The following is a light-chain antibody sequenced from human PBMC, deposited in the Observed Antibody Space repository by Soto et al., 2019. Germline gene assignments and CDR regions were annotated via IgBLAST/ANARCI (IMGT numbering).Light chain of an antibody. CDR2: DVS. V-gene: IGLV2-14*01. Sequence: QSVLTQPASVSGSPGQSITISCTGTSSDVGGYNYVSWYQQHPGKAPKLMIYDVSNRPSGVSNRFSGSKSGNTASLTISGLQAEDEADSYCSSYTSSSTLNVFGTGTKVTV. J-gene: IGLJ1*01. CDR3: SSYTSSSTLNV. CDR1: SSDVGGYNY.